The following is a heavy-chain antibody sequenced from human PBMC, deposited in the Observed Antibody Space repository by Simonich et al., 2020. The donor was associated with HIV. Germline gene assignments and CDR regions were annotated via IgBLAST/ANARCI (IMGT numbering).Heavy chain of an antibody. J-gene: IGHJ4*02. V-gene: IGHV1-69*13. D-gene: IGHD3-10*01. CDR3: ARKGGGRGVYYFDY. CDR1: GGTFSSFA. Sequence: QVQLVQSGAEVKKPGSSVKVSCTASGGTFSSFAISWVRQAPGLGLEWVGGIIPSVGKANYAQMFQGRVTITADESTSTAYMELSSLRSEDTGIYYCARKGGGRGVYYFDYWGQRTLVTVSS. CDR2: IIPSVGKA.